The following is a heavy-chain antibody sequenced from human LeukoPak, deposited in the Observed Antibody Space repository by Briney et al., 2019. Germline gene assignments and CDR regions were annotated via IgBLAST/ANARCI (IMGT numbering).Heavy chain of an antibody. CDR2: ISGSGGST. Sequence: GGSMRLSCAASGFTFSSYAMSWVRQAPGKGLEWVSAISGSGGSTYYADSVKGRFTISRDNSKNTLYLQMNSLRAEDTAVYYCAKDPDYGDGGYWGQGTLVTVSS. CDR1: GFTFSSYA. J-gene: IGHJ4*02. CDR3: AKDPDYGDGGY. V-gene: IGHV3-23*01. D-gene: IGHD4-17*01.